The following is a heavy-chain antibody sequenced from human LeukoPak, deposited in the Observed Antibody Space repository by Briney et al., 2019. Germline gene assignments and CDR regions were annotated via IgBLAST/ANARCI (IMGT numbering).Heavy chain of an antibody. J-gene: IGHJ5*02. D-gene: IGHD2-15*01. Sequence: ASVKVSCKVSGYTLTELSMHWVRQAPGKGLEWMGGFDPEDGETIYAQKFQGRVTMTRDTSISTAYMELSRLRSDDTAVYYCARDSVVVVEARFDPWGQGTLVTVSS. CDR1: GYTLTELS. V-gene: IGHV1-24*01. CDR2: FDPEDGET. CDR3: ARDSVVVVEARFDP.